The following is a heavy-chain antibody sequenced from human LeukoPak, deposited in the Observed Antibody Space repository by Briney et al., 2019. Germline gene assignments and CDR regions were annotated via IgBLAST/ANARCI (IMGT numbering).Heavy chain of an antibody. CDR2: IYRDGNT. CDR1: GDSIASRHW. J-gene: IGHJ4*02. V-gene: IGHV4-4*02. CDR3: ATNVGKTFDY. Sequence: SETLSLTCTVSGDSIASRHWWSWVRPSPGKGLEWIGEIYRDGNTKYNPSLKSRVTISLDKSKNQFSLNLNSVTAADTAVYYCATNVGKTFDYWGQGALVTVSS. D-gene: IGHD7-27*01.